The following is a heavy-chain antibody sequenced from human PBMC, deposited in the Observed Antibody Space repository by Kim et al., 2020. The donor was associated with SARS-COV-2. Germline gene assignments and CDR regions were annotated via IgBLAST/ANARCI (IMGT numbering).Heavy chain of an antibody. Sequence: GESLKISCETSGYTFSIFWIAWLRQIPGKGLEWMGIIWPGDSATKYSPSFQGQVTISVDKSITTAYLQWDSLKASDTAMYYCARLSSGGPLTENNRDAF. CDR3: ARLSSGGPLTENNRDAF. V-gene: IGHV5-51*01. CDR1: GYTFSIFW. J-gene: IGHJ3*01. D-gene: IGHD3-9*01. CDR2: IWPGDSAT.